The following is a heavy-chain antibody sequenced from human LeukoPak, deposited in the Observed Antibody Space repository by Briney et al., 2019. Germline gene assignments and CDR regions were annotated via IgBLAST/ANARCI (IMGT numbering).Heavy chain of an antibody. Sequence: ASVKVSCKASGYTFTGYYMHWVRQAPGQGLEWMGWISAYNGNTNYAQKLQGRVTMTTDTSTSTAYMELRSLRSDDTAVYYCARDGSASYYYDSSGYFDYWGQGTLVTVSS. V-gene: IGHV1-18*04. CDR1: GYTFTGYY. CDR3: ARDGSASYYYDSSGYFDY. D-gene: IGHD3-22*01. CDR2: ISAYNGNT. J-gene: IGHJ4*02.